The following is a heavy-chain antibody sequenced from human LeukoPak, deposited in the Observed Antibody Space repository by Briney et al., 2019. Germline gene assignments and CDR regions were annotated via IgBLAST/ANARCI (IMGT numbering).Heavy chain of an antibody. D-gene: IGHD1-26*01. J-gene: IGHJ6*02. V-gene: IGHV1-69*04. CDR2: GITVFGIT. Sequence: ASVKVSCKASAGTLRSYGINWVRQAPGQGLERIGRGITVFGITHYAERFQGRVTITADKDTSTVDMELTSLRFEDTAVYYCSRAAGGLVGAMESEYHQYAMDVWGQGTTVTVS. CDR1: AGTLRSYG. CDR3: SRAAGGLVGAMESEYHQYAMDV.